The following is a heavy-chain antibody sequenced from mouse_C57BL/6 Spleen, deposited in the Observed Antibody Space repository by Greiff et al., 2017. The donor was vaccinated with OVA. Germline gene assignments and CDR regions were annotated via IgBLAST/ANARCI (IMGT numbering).Heavy chain of an antibody. CDR2: IYPGDGDT. V-gene: IGHV1-82*01. J-gene: IGHJ4*01. CDR3: AKLPVYAMDY. D-gene: IGHD1-1*01. Sequence: QVQLKQSGPELVKPGASVKISCKASGYAFSSSWMNWVKQRPGKGLEWIGRIYPGDGDTNYNGKFKGKATLTADKSSSTAYMQLSSLTSEDSAVYFCAKLPVYAMDYWGQGTSVTVSS. CDR1: GYAFSSSW.